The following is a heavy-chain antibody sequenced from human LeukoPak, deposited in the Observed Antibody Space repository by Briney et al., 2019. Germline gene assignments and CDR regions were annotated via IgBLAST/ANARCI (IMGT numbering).Heavy chain of an antibody. V-gene: IGHV4-34*01. CDR2: INHSGST. CDR1: GGSFSGYY. Sequence: SETLSLTCAVYGGSFSGYYWSWIRQPPGKGLEWIGEINHSGSTNYNPSLRSRVTISVDTPKNQFSLKLSSVTAADTAVHYCAREKSGYSSSGDYWGQGTLVTVSS. D-gene: IGHD6-13*01. J-gene: IGHJ4*02. CDR3: AREKSGYSSSGDY.